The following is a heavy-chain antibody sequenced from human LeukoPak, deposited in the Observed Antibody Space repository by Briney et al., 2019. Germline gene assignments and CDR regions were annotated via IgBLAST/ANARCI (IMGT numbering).Heavy chain of an antibody. CDR2: IYHSGST. CDR1: GYSISSGYN. D-gene: IGHD2-2*01. J-gene: IGHJ6*03. CDR3: ARRGVVVPAAISYYMDV. V-gene: IGHV4-38-2*02. Sequence: PSETLSLTCTVSGYSISSGYNWGWIRQPPGKGLDWIGSIYHSGSTYYNPSLKSRVTISVDTSKNQFSLKLSSVTAADTAVYYCARRGVVVPAAISYYMDVWGKGTTVTVSS.